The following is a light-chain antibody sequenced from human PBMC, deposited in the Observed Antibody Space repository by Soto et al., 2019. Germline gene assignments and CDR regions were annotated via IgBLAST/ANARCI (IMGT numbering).Light chain of an antibody. CDR3: QQRGDWPLYT. CDR2: GAS. CDR1: QSVSSSY. J-gene: IGKJ2*01. Sequence: EIVLTQSPGTLSLSPGERATLSCRAIQSVSSSYLAWYQQKPGQAPRLLIYGASSRATGIPDRFSGSGSGTDFTLTISRLEPEDFAVYYCQQRGDWPLYTFGQGTKVDIK. V-gene: IGKV3D-20*02.